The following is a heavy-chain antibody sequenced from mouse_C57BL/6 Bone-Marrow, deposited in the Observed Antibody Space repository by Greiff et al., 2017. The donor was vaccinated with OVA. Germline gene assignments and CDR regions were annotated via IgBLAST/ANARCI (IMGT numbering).Heavy chain of an antibody. Sequence: QVQLQQSGAELVKPGASVKLSCKASGYTFTSYWMHWVKQRPGQGLEWIGMIHPNSGSTNYNEKFKSKATLTVDKSSSTAYMQLSSLTSEDSAVYYCAYRTTPGFGWYFDVCGTGTTVTVSS. CDR3: AYRTTPGFGWYFDV. CDR1: GYTFTSYW. V-gene: IGHV1-64*01. CDR2: IHPNSGST. D-gene: IGHD1-1*01. J-gene: IGHJ1*03.